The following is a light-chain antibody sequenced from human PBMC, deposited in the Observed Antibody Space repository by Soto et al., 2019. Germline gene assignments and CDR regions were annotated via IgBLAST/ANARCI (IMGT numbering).Light chain of an antibody. V-gene: IGKV1-39*01. Sequence: IHMTQSASSLSASVGYRVIITCRASQTIGTYLNWFQQKKGKAPKVLIYGASSLQSGVPSRFIGSGYGTDFNLTISSLRTEDFATYCCQQSYTTPYTFGQGTRLEI. J-gene: IGKJ5*01. CDR1: QTIGTY. CDR3: QQSYTTPYT. CDR2: GAS.